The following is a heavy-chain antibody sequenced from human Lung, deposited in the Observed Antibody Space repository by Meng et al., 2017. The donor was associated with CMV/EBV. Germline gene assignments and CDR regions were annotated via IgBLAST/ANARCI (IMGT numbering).Heavy chain of an antibody. CDR3: LRRSGGSV. V-gene: IGHV4-4*02. CDR1: VDSITNHNW. Sequence: VPLRASGPAMVTPSETLSLTCAVSVDSITNHNWWAWVRQPPGKGLEWIGEIPHRGSSAYNPSLKSRVSMSIDKSKNQFSLKLTSVTAADTAVYHCLRRSGGSVWGQGTLVTVSS. D-gene: IGHD3-10*01. CDR2: IPHRGSS. J-gene: IGHJ1*01.